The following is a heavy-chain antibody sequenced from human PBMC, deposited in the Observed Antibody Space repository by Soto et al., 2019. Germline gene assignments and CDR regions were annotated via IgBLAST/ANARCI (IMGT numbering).Heavy chain of an antibody. V-gene: IGHV3-23*01. CDR3: AKGYSSRQIYFDY. J-gene: IGHJ4*02. D-gene: IGHD6-13*01. CDR2: ISGSGGST. CDR1: GFTFSSYA. Sequence: RRLSCAASGFTFSSYAMSWVRQAPGKGLEWVSAISGSGGSTYYADSVKGRFTISRDNSKNTLYLQMNSLRAEDTAVYYCAKGYSSRQIYFDYWGQGTLVTVYS.